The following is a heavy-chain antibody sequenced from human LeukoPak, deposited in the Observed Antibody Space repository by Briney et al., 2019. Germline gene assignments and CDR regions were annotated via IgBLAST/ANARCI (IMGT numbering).Heavy chain of an antibody. D-gene: IGHD6-19*01. CDR1: GFTLSSYW. CDR3: TRALLIAVAGTPYYYGMDV. V-gene: IGHV3-7*05. CDR2: IKQDGSDK. Sequence: GGSLRLSCAASGFTLSSYWMSWVRQAPGKGLEWVANIKQDGSDKYYADSVKCRFTISRDNAKNSLYLQMNSLRAEDTAVYYCTRALLIAVAGTPYYYGMDVWGQGTTVTVSS. J-gene: IGHJ6*02.